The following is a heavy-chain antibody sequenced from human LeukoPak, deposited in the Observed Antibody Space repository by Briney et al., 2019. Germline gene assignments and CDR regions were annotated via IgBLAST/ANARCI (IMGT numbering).Heavy chain of an antibody. J-gene: IGHJ4*02. V-gene: IGHV4-39*07. D-gene: IGHD3-10*01. CDR2: GDYSGGT. CDR3: ARGRYIDSARGKTIDSGSYNVFDR. CDR1: GDSFTSVTDY. Sequence: ASETLSLTCTVSGDSFTSVTDYWAWIRQPPGKGLEWIASGDYSGGTYYNPSLESRVAISADMSKNQISLQLTSVTGADTAVYYCARGRYIDSARGKTIDSGSYNVFDRWGQGTLVTVSS.